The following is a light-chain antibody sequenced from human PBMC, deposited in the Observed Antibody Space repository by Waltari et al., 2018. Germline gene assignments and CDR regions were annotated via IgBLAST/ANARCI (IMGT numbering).Light chain of an antibody. Sequence: IQLTKSPSSLSASVGDRLTITCRASQGISSYLAWYQQKPGKAPELLIYAASTLQSGVPSRFSGSGSGTDFTLTISSLQPDDFATYYCQQLNSYPLSFGPGTKVDVK. J-gene: IGKJ3*01. CDR3: QQLNSYPLS. CDR1: QGISSY. CDR2: AAS. V-gene: IGKV1-9*01.